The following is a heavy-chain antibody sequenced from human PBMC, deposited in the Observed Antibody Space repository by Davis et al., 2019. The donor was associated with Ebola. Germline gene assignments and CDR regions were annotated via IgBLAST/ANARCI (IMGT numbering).Heavy chain of an antibody. CDR1: GFTFSSYA. D-gene: IGHD5-24*01. J-gene: IGHJ4*02. Sequence: PGGSLRLSCAASGFTFSSYAMHWVRQAPGKGLEWVAVISYDGSNKYYADSVKGRFTISRDNSKNTLYLQMNSLRAEDTAVYYCARERDGYNPGGLDYWGQGTLVTVSS. V-gene: IGHV3-30-3*01. CDR3: ARERDGYNPGGLDY. CDR2: ISYDGSNK.